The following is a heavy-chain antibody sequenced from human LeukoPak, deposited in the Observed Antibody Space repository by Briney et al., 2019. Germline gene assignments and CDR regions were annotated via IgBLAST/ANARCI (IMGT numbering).Heavy chain of an antibody. D-gene: IGHD6-19*01. J-gene: IGHJ4*02. Sequence: GGSLRLSCAASGFTFSDYYMSWIRQAPGKGLEWVSYISSSGSPIYYADSVKGRFTISRDNAKNSLYLQMNSLRAEDTAVYYCASRQWLVRYFDYWGEGTQVTVSS. CDR2: ISSSGSPI. V-gene: IGHV3-11*04. CDR1: GFTFSDYY. CDR3: ASRQWLVRYFDY.